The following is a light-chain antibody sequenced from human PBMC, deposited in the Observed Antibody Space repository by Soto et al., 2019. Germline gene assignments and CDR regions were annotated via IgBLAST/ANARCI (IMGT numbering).Light chain of an antibody. Sequence: EIVMTQSPLSLPVTPGEPASISCRSSQSLLHSDGYNYLAWYLQKPGHSPQLLIDLASSRASGVPDRFSGSGSGTDFTLKISRVESEDVGVYYCMQALQTPLTFGGGTKVDIK. CDR2: LAS. CDR3: MQALQTPLT. CDR1: QSLLHSDGYNY. J-gene: IGKJ4*01. V-gene: IGKV2-28*01.